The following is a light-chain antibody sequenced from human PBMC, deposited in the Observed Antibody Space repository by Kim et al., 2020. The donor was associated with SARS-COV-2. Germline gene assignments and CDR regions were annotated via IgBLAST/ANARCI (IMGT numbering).Light chain of an antibody. CDR3: QAWDSSTAV. CDR1: KLGDKY. Sequence: SVAPGKTASITGSGDKLGDKYACWYQQKPGQSPVLVIYQDSKRPSGIPERFSGSNSGNTATLTISGTQAMEEADYYCQAWDSSTAVFGGGTQLTVL. CDR2: QDS. J-gene: IGLJ2*01. V-gene: IGLV3-1*01.